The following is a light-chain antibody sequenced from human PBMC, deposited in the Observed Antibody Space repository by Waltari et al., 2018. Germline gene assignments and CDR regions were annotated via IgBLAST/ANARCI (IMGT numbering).Light chain of an antibody. Sequence: QSALTQPASVSGSPGQSIPLSCTGTSSDIASYNLVSWYQQHPGKAPKLIIYEANKRPSGVSSRFSGSKSGNTASLTISGPQAEDEANYYCYAYAGTRGVFGTGTKVTVL. J-gene: IGLJ1*01. V-gene: IGLV2-23*01. CDR2: EAN. CDR3: YAYAGTRGV. CDR1: SSDIASYNL.